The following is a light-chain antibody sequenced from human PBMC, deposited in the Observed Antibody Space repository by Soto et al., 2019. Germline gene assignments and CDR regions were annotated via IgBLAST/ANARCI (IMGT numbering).Light chain of an antibody. CDR2: AAS. CDR3: QQYYSYPPT. Sequence: AIRMTQSPSSLSASTGDRVTITCRASQGISSYLAWYQQKPGKAPKLLIYAASTLQSGVPSRFSGSGSGTDFTLPICCLQSEDFATYYCQQYYSYPPTFGQGTKVEIK. V-gene: IGKV1-8*01. J-gene: IGKJ1*01. CDR1: QGISSY.